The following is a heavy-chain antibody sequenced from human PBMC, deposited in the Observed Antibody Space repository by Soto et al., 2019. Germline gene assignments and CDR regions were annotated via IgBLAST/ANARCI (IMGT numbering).Heavy chain of an antibody. V-gene: IGHV3-33*01. Sequence: QVQLVESGGGVVQPGRSLRLSCAASGFIFSTYGMHWVRQAPGKGLEWVAVIWYDGSNKYYADSVKGRFTISRDNSKNTLYRQMNSLRAEDMAVYYCARDTTRAMVRIYYGMDVWGQGTTVTVSS. CDR3: ARDTTRAMVRIYYGMDV. D-gene: IGHD3-10*01. CDR2: IWYDGSNK. CDR1: GFIFSTYG. J-gene: IGHJ6*02.